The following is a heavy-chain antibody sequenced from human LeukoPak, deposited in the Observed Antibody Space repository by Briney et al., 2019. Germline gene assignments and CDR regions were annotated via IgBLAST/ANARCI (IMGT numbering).Heavy chain of an antibody. D-gene: IGHD1-1*01. CDR2: MNPNSGNT. Sequence: ASVKVSCKASGYTFTNYDINWVRQATGQGLEWMGWMNPNSGNTGYAQKFQGRVTITRDTSINTAYMELSSLRSEDSAVYYCAREGYGAFDIWGQGTMVTVSS. CDR1: GYTFTNYD. CDR3: AREGYGAFDI. J-gene: IGHJ3*02. V-gene: IGHV1-8*03.